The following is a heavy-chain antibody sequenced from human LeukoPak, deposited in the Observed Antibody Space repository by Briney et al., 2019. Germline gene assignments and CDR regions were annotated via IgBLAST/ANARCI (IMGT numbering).Heavy chain of an antibody. CDR3: ARVSVVYYYMDV. D-gene: IGHD4-23*01. CDR2: MYYSGGT. J-gene: IGHJ6*03. CDR1: GASISSDY. V-gene: IGHV4-59*01. Sequence: PSEALSLTCTVSGASISSDYWSWIRQPPGKGLEFIGYMYYSGGTSYNPSLESWVTISVDTSNNQFSLKLSSVTAADTALYYCARVSVVYYYMDVWGKGTTVTVSS.